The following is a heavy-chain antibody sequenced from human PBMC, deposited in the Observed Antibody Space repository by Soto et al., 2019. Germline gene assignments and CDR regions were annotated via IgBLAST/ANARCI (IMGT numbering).Heavy chain of an antibody. CDR2: ITTSDGTI. J-gene: IGHJ5*02. D-gene: IGHD6-19*01. CDR1: GFIFENFG. V-gene: IGHV3-11*01. CDR3: ARGASSSGWYWFDP. Sequence: GGSLRLSCAASGFIFENFGMSWVRQAPGKGLEWLSYITTSDGTIYYADSVKGRFTISRDNAKNSVYLQMKNLRADDTAVYYCARGASSSGWYWFDPWGQGTLVTVSS.